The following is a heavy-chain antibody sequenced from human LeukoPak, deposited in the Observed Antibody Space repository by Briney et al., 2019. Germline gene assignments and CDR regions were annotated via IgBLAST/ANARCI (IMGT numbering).Heavy chain of an antibody. V-gene: IGHV3-64*02. CDR3: ARGPSSYFYMDV. CDR1: GFTFSDYT. CDR2: ITANARSK. Sequence: GGSLRLSCAGSGFTFSDYTMHWVRQGPGKGLEYVSAITANARSKYHADSVRGRFTISRDDSKDTLYLQMGSLRPEDTAVYYCARGPSSYFYMDVWGKGTTVTISS. J-gene: IGHJ6*03.